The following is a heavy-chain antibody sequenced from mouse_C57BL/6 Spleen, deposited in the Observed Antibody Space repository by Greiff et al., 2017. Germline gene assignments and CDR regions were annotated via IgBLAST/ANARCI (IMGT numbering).Heavy chain of an antibody. V-gene: IGHV1-80*01. D-gene: IGHD1-1*01. Sequence: QVQLQQSGAELVKPGASVKISCKASGYAFSSYWMNWVKQRPGKGLEWIGQIYPGDGDTNYNGKFKGKATLPGDKSSSTAYMQLSSVTSEDAAVYVCASFTGGRGFAYWGKGTLVTVSA. CDR1: GYAFSSYW. CDR2: IYPGDGDT. CDR3: ASFTGGRGFAY. J-gene: IGHJ3*01.